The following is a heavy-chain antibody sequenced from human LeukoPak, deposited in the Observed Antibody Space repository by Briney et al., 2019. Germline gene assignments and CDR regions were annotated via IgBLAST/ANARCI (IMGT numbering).Heavy chain of an antibody. D-gene: IGHD5-18*01. V-gene: IGHV1-18*01. CDR1: GYAFTSYG. CDR3: ARDPEGYSYGYGY. CDR2: ISAYNGNT. Sequence: ASVKVSCKASGYAFTSYGISWVRQAPGQGLEWMGWISAYNGNTNYAQKFQGRVTMTRDTPISTAYMELSRLRSDDTAVYYCARDPEGYSYGYGYWGQGTLVTVSS. J-gene: IGHJ4*02.